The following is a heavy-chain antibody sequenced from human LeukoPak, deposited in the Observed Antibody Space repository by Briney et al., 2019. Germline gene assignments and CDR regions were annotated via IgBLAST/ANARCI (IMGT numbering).Heavy chain of an antibody. D-gene: IGHD6-13*01. Sequence: ASVKVSCKASGYTFTGYYMHWVRQAPGQGLEWMGWISAYNGNTNYAQKLQGRVTMTTDTSTSTAYMELRSLRSDDTAVYYCARSGSGAAAGNTDYWGQGTLVAVSS. J-gene: IGHJ4*02. CDR2: ISAYNGNT. CDR3: ARSGSGAAAGNTDY. CDR1: GYTFTGYY. V-gene: IGHV1-18*04.